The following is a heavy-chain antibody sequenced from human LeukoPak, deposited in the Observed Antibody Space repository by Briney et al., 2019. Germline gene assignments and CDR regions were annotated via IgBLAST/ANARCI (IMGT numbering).Heavy chain of an antibody. J-gene: IGHJ4*02. V-gene: IGHV3-30*18. Sequence: PGRSLRLSCAASGFTFNSFGMHWVRQAPGKGLEWVAVISYDGSNKYFADSVKGRFTISRDNSKNTLYLQMNSLRAEDTAVYYCAKGKGAVVVTALIKMALWGQGTLVPVSS. CDR1: GFTFNSFG. CDR3: AKGKGAVVVTALIKMAL. D-gene: IGHD2-21*02. CDR2: ISYDGSNK.